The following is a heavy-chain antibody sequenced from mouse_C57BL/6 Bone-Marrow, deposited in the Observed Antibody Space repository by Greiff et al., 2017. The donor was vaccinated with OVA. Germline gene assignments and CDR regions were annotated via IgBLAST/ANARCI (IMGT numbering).Heavy chain of an antibody. Sequence: EVKLMESGGGLVQPGESLKLSCESNEYEFPSHDMSWVRKTPEKRLELVAAINSDGGSTYYPDTMERRFIISRDNTKKTLYLQMSSLRSEDTALYYGARQGPGRGMDYWGQGTSVTVSS. CDR1: EYEFPSHD. V-gene: IGHV5-2*01. CDR3: ARQGPGRGMDY. J-gene: IGHJ4*01. D-gene: IGHD3-3*01. CDR2: INSDGGST.